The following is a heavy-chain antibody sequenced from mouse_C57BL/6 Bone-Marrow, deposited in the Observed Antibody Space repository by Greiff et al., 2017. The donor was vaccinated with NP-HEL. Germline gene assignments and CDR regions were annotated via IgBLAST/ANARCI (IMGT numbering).Heavy chain of an antibody. J-gene: IGHJ1*03. Sequence: EVQRVESGAELVRPGSSVKMSCKTSGYTFTSYGINWVKQRPGQGLEWIGYIYLGNGYTEYNEKFKGKATLTSDTSSSTAYMQLSSLTSEDSAIYFCARTGLLVVSYWYFDVWGTGTTVTVSS. CDR3: ARTGLLVVSYWYFDV. D-gene: IGHD2-3*01. CDR1: GYTFTSYG. CDR2: IYLGNGYT. V-gene: IGHV1-58*01.